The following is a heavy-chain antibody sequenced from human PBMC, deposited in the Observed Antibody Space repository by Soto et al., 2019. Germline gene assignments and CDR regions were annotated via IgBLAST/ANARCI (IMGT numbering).Heavy chain of an antibody. Sequence: QDQLVQSGVEVKKPGASVKVSCKASGYRFTNYGITWVRQAPGQGFEWMGWISAYNGNTNYAQKFQGRVTLTTDASTSTAYLELRSPRSDDTAVYYCARDRGVAPRVAGNTHYYYYMDVWGKGTTVTVSS. CDR3: ARDRGVAPRVAGNTHYYYYMDV. V-gene: IGHV1-18*01. J-gene: IGHJ6*03. CDR2: ISAYNGNT. D-gene: IGHD6-19*01. CDR1: GYRFTNYG.